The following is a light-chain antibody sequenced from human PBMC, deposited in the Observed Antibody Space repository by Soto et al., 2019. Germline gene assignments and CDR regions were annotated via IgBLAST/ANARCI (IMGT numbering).Light chain of an antibody. CDR1: QSVSSN. J-gene: IGKJ1*01. V-gene: IGKV3-15*01. Sequence: EIVMTQSPATLSVSPGERATLSCRASQSVSSNFAWYQQKPGQAPRLLIYGASTRATCIPARFSGGGSGTEFTLTISSLQSEDVAVYYCQQYNNWPRTFGQGTKVEIK. CDR2: GAS. CDR3: QQYNNWPRT.